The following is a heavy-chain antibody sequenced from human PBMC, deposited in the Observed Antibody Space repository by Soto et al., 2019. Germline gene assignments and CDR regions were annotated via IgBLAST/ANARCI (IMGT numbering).Heavy chain of an antibody. Sequence: EVQLLESGGGLVQPGGSLRLSCAASGFTFSTYAMNWVRQAPGKGLEWSSAIIGGGGSTYYADSVKGRVTISRDNSKNTLYLQMNSLRAEDTAVYYCAKVSLGALTFTDYYYYGLDVWGQGTTVTVSS. J-gene: IGHJ6*02. CDR3: AKVSLGALTFTDYYYYGLDV. CDR2: IIGGGGST. CDR1: GFTFSTYA. D-gene: IGHD1-26*01. V-gene: IGHV3-23*01.